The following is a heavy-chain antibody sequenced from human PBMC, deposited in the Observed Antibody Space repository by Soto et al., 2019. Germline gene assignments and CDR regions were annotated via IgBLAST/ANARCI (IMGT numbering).Heavy chain of an antibody. D-gene: IGHD3-9*01. CDR2: IIPIFGTA. V-gene: IGHV1-69*13. J-gene: IGHJ6*02. CDR3: ARAYYDILTGYYKNYYYGMDV. Sequence: GASVKVSCKASGGTFSSYAISWVRQAPGQGLEWMGGIIPIFGTANYAQKFQGRVTITADESTSTAYMELSSLRSEDTAVYYCARAYYDILTGYYKNYYYGMDVWGQGTTVTVS. CDR1: GGTFSSYA.